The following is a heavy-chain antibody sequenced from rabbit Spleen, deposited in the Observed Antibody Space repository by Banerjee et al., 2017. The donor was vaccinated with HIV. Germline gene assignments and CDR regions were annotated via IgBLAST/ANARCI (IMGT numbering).Heavy chain of an antibody. CDR2: VGVGTSGFT. CDR1: GVSFIFNNY. Sequence: VESGGDLVKPGASLTLTCTASGVSFIFNNYMSWVRQAPGKGLEWIGCVGVGTSGFTYFASWAKGRFTISKTSSTTVTLQMTSLTDADTAPYFCSRDAASSFSSYGLDLWGQGTLVTVS. V-gene: IGHV1S40*01. J-gene: IGHJ6*01. D-gene: IGHD1-1*01. CDR3: SRDAASSFSSYGLDL.